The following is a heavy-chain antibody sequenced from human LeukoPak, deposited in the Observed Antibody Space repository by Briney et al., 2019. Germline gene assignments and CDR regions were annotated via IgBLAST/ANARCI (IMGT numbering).Heavy chain of an antibody. CDR2: ISGSGGST. J-gene: IGHJ4*02. CDR1: GFTFISYA. Sequence: GGSLRLSCAASGFTFISYAMSWVRQAPGEGLEWVSAISGSGGSTYYAASVKGRFTISRDNSKNTLYLQMNSLRAEDTAVYYCAKDPHVGYCSGGSCYFDYWGQGTLVTVSS. D-gene: IGHD2-15*01. V-gene: IGHV3-23*01. CDR3: AKDPHVGYCSGGSCYFDY.